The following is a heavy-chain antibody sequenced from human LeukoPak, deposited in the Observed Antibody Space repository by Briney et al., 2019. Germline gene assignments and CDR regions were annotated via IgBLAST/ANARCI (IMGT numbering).Heavy chain of an antibody. CDR3: AKHGWGVISNYFDY. V-gene: IGHV3-23*01. CDR2: ISGSGGST. Sequence: HPGGSLRLSCAASGLTFSSYAMSWVRQAPGKGLEWVSAISGSGGSTYYADSVKGRFTISRDNSKNTLYLQMNSLRAEDTAVYYCAKHGWGVISNYFDYWGQGTLVTVSS. CDR1: GLTFSSYA. D-gene: IGHD3-10*01. J-gene: IGHJ4*02.